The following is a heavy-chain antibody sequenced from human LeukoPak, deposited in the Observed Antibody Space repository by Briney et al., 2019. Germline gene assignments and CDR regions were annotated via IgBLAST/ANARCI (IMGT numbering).Heavy chain of an antibody. CDR1: GFTFSSYA. V-gene: IGHV3-30-3*01. D-gene: IGHD3-22*01. CDR2: ISYDGSNK. J-gene: IGHJ4*02. CDR3: ARGMYYYDSSGYY. Sequence: PGGSLRLSCAASGFTFSSYAMHWVRQAPGKGLERVAVISYDGSNKYYADSVKGRFTISRDNSKNTLYLQMNSLRAEDTAVYYCARGMYYYDSSGYYWGQGTLVTVSS.